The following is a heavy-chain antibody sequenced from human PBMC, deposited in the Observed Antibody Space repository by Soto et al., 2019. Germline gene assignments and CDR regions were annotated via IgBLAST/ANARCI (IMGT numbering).Heavy chain of an antibody. CDR3: ARESPFHWFDP. CDR2: IFYSGST. Sequence: QVQLQESGPGLVKPSQTLSLTCTVSGGSITSGGYYWSWIRQHPGKGLEWFGYIFYSGSTYYNPSLKSXXTXSXXTSKTHFSLKLTSVTAADTAVYYCARESPFHWFDPWGQGTLVTVSS. V-gene: IGHV4-30-4*08. CDR1: GGSITSGGYY. J-gene: IGHJ5*02. D-gene: IGHD2-21*01.